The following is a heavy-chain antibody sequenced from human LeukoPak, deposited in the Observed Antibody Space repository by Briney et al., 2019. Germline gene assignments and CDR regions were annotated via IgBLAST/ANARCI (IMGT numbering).Heavy chain of an antibody. CDR2: IYYSGST. CDR1: GGSISSYY. J-gene: IGHJ4*02. D-gene: IGHD2-15*01. Sequence: SETLSLTCTVSGGSISSYYWSWIRQPPGKGLEWIGYIYYSGSTNYNPSLKSRVTISVDTSKNQFSLKLSSVAAADTAVYYCARDNIVVVAATKAYYFDYWGQGTLVTVSS. V-gene: IGHV4-59*12. CDR3: ARDNIVVVAATKAYYFDY.